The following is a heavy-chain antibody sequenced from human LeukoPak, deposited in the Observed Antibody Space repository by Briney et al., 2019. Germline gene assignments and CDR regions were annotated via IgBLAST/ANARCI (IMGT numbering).Heavy chain of an antibody. V-gene: IGHV3-21*01. J-gene: IGHJ6*02. CDR2: ISSSNSYI. Sequence: GGSLRLSCAASGFTFSSYSMNWVRQAPGKGLEWVSSISSSNSYIYYAGSVKGRFTISRDNAKNSLNLQMNSLRAEDTAVYYCARVARGWFGELSPGTSYGMDVWGQGTTVTVSS. CDR3: ARVARGWFGELSPGTSYGMDV. D-gene: IGHD3-10*01. CDR1: GFTFSSYS.